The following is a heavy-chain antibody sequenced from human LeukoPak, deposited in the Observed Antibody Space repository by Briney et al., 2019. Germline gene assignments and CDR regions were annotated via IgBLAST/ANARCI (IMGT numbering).Heavy chain of an antibody. Sequence: GGSLRLSCAASGFTFSSYAMNWARQAPGKGLEWVSSISSSSGYIFYADSVKGRFTISSDNAKNSLYLQMNSLRAEDTALYHCARDDYDQGLIDYWCQGTLVTVSS. D-gene: IGHD4/OR15-4a*01. CDR1: GFTFSSYA. CDR3: ARDDYDQGLIDY. V-gene: IGHV3-21*04. CDR2: ISSSSGYI. J-gene: IGHJ4*02.